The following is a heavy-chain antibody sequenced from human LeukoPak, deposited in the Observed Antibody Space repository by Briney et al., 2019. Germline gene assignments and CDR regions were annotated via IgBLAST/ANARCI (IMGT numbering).Heavy chain of an antibody. CDR1: GFTFSTYA. V-gene: IGHV3-23*01. J-gene: IGHJ4*02. Sequence: GGSLRLSCAASGFTFSTYAMTWVRQAPGKGLEWVSSVSDSGRSTFYADSVKGRFTISRDNSKDTVYVQMNSLRAEDTAVYYCAKDKLLRYFDWPLDYWGQGTLVTVSP. CDR2: VSDSGRST. D-gene: IGHD3-9*01. CDR3: AKDKLLRYFDWPLDY.